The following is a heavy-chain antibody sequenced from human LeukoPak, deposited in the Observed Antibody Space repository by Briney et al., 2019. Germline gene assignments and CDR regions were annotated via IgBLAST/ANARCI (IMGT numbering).Heavy chain of an antibody. CDR3: AREKRGYSGYDYSFDY. V-gene: IGHV4-59*01. CDR1: GGSISSYY. Sequence: SETLSLTCTVSGGSISSYYWSWIRQPPGKGLEWIGYIYYCGSTNYNPSLKSRVTISVDTSKNQFSLKLSSVTAADTAVYYCAREKRGYSGYDYSFDYWGQGTLVTVSS. D-gene: IGHD5-12*01. J-gene: IGHJ4*02. CDR2: IYYCGST.